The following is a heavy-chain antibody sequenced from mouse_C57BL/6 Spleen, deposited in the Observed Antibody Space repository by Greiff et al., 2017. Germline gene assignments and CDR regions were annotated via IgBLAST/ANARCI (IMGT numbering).Heavy chain of an antibody. CDR1: GYAFSSSW. D-gene: IGHD2-1*01. Sequence: QVQLQQSGPELVKPGASVKISCKASGYAFSSSWMNWVKQRPGKGLEWIGRIYPGDGDTKYNGKFKGKATLTADKSSSTAYMQLSSLTSEDSAVYFCAREEYYGNPYWYFDVWGTGTTVTVSS. J-gene: IGHJ1*03. CDR2: IYPGDGDT. V-gene: IGHV1-82*01. CDR3: AREEYYGNPYWYFDV.